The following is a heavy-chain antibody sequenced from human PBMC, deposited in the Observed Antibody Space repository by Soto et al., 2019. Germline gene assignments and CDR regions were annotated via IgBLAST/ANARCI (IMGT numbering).Heavy chain of an antibody. Sequence: PGGSLRLSCAASGFTFSSYAMDWVRQAPGKGLEWVSVISGSGGGTYYADAVKGRFTISRDNSKNTLYLQMNSLRAEDTAVYYCAKRTVGWYFDLWGRGTLVTVSS. V-gene: IGHV3-23*01. D-gene: IGHD4-17*01. CDR2: ISGSGGGT. CDR1: GFTFSSYA. J-gene: IGHJ2*01. CDR3: AKRTVGWYFDL.